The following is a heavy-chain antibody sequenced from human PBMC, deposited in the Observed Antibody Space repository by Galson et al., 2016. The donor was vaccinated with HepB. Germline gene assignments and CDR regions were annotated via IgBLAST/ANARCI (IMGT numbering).Heavy chain of an antibody. V-gene: IGHV3-23*01. CDR3: ARSVHDQIVVVPAAMRWNYYYHMDV. D-gene: IGHD2-2*01. J-gene: IGHJ6*03. Sequence: SLRLSCAASGFKFTSHALSWVRQAPGKGLEWVSGTSGSGGSTTYADSVKGRFTISRDNSKNTLNLQMNSLRDEDTAVYFCARSVHDQIVVVPAAMRWNYYYHMDVWGKGTTVTVSS. CDR2: TSGSGGST. CDR1: GFKFTSHA.